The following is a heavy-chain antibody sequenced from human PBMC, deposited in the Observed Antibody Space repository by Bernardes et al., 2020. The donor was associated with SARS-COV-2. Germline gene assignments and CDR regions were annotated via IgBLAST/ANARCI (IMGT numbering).Heavy chain of an antibody. CDR1: GFTFSSYW. Sequence: GGSLRLSCAVSGFTFSSYWMHWVRQTPGKGLVWVSRINPDGTTTNYADSVKGRCTISRDNAKNTVYLQVDGLRDEDTAVYYCARGLCSGGSCYGFWFDPWGQGALVTVSS. CDR3: ARGLCSGGSCYGFWFDP. V-gene: IGHV3-74*01. D-gene: IGHD2-15*01. CDR2: INPDGTTT. J-gene: IGHJ5*02.